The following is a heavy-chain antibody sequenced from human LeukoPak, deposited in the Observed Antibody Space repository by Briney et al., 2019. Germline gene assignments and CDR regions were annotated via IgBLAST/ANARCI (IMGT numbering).Heavy chain of an antibody. D-gene: IGHD6-13*01. J-gene: IGHJ3*02. CDR1: GGSISSGGYY. Sequence: SQTLSLTCTVSGGSISSGGYYWSWIRQHPGKGLEWIGYIYYSGSTYYNPSLKSRVTISVDTSKNQFSLKLSSVTTADTAVYYCARHSSSSWPQYAFDIWGQGTMVTVSS. CDR2: IYYSGST. CDR3: ARHSSSSWPQYAFDI. V-gene: IGHV4-31*03.